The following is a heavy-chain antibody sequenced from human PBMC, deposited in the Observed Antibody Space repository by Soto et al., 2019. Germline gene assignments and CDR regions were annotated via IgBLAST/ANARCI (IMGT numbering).Heavy chain of an antibody. CDR1: GFAFSTYG. CDR2: ISFDGSNK. D-gene: IGHD2-2*01. CDR3: AKSGCSSTTCYVNY. J-gene: IGHJ4*01. V-gene: IGHV3-30*18. Sequence: QVQLVESGGGVVQPGRSLRLSCAASGFAFSTYGMHWVRQAPGEGLEWVAVISFDGSNKDYADSVKGRLTISRDNSKNTLYLQMNRLRAEDTAVYYCAKSGCSSTTCYVNYWGRGTLVIVSS.